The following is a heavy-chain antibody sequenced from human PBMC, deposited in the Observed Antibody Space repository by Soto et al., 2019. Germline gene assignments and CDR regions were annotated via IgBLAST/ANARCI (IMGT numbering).Heavy chain of an antibody. CDR2: ISGSGGST. Sequence: HPGGSLRLSCAASGFTFSSYAMSWVRQAPGKGLEWVSAISGSGGSTYYADSVKGRFTISRDNSKNTLYLQMNSLRAEDTAVYYCAKASTAMPYNYFDYWGQGTLVTVSS. D-gene: IGHD5-18*01. CDR3: AKASTAMPYNYFDY. J-gene: IGHJ4*02. V-gene: IGHV3-23*01. CDR1: GFTFSSYA.